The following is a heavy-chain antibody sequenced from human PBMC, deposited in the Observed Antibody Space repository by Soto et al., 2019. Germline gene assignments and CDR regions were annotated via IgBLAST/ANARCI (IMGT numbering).Heavy chain of an antibody. CDR2: IRSKTNSYAT. CDR1: GFTFGGSA. V-gene: IGHV3-73*01. J-gene: IGHJ4*02. CDR3: TRQTDAVQWLVVPTDYNFDY. Sequence: GSLRLSCAASGFTFGGSAMHWVRQASGKGLEWVGHIRSKTNSYATAYAELVKGRFTISRDDSMNTAYLQMNSLKTEDTAVYFCTRQTDAVQWLVVPTDYNFDYWGQGTLVTVSS. D-gene: IGHD6-19*01.